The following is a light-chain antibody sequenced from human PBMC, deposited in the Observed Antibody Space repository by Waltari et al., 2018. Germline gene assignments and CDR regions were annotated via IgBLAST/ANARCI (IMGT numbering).Light chain of an antibody. CDR1: QSITSW. V-gene: IGKV1-5*03. Sequence: DIQMTQSPSTLSASVGHRVTITCRASQSITSWFAWYQQKPGKDPKVLIYKTSTLESGVPSRFSGSGSGTEFTLTISSLQPDDFATYYCQQYNSYSYTFGQGTKLEIK. CDR3: QQYNSYSYT. J-gene: IGKJ2*01. CDR2: KTS.